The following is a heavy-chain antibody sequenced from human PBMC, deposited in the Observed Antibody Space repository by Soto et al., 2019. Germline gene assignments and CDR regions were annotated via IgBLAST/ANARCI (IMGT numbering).Heavy chain of an antibody. D-gene: IGHD2-15*01. J-gene: IGHJ6*02. CDR1: GGPISSSSYY. V-gene: IGHV4-39*01. CDR2: IYYSGYT. CDR3: ARHVRWQNYYYYGMDV. Sequence: PSETLSLTCTVSGGPISSSSYYWGWIRQPPGKGLEWIGSIYYSGYTYYNPSLKSRVTISVDTSKDQFSLKLSSVTAADTAVYYCARHVRWQNYYYYGMDVWGQGTTVTVSS.